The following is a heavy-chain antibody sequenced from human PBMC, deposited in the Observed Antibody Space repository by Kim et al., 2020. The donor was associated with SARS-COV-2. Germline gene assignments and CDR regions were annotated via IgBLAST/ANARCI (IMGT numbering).Heavy chain of an antibody. J-gene: IGHJ4*02. V-gene: IGHV4-39*01. CDR3: ATVGSQLDY. Sequence: GSTYYNPPLKSRVTISVDTSKNQFSLKLSSVTAADTAVYYCATVGSQLDYWGQGTLVTVSS. D-gene: IGHD3-10*01. CDR2: GST.